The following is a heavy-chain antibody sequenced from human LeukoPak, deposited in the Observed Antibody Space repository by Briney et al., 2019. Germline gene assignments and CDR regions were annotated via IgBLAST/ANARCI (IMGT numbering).Heavy chain of an antibody. CDR2: ISSSSSYT. Sequence: GGSLRLSCAASEFTLITYTMNWVRQAPGKGLEWVSYISSSSSYTYYADSVKGRFTISRDNAKNSLYLQMHSLRVEDTAVYYCARESIVVVPTTMDDASDIWGQGTMVTVSS. CDR3: ARESIVVVPTTMDDASDI. J-gene: IGHJ3*02. D-gene: IGHD2-2*01. CDR1: EFTLITYT. V-gene: IGHV3-21*01.